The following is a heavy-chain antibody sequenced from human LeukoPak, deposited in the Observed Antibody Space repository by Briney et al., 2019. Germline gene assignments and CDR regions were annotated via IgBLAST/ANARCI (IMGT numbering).Heavy chain of an antibody. CDR1: GFTFSSYA. D-gene: IGHD3-3*01. CDR3: ARDGDSFWSGYSDY. CDR2: ISYDGSNK. V-gene: IGHV3-30-3*01. Sequence: GGSLRLSCAASGFTFSSYAMHWVRQAPGKGLEWVAVISYDGSNKYYADSVKGRFTISRDNSKNTLYLQMNSLRAEDTAVYYCARDGDSFWSGYSDYWGQGTLVTVSS. J-gene: IGHJ4*02.